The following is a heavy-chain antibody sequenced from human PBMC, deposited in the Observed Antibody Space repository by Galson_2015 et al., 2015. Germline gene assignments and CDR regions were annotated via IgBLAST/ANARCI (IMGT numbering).Heavy chain of an antibody. CDR1: GGPISISNYY. Sequence: LTCTVSGGPISISNYYWAWIRQLPGEGLEWIGSIYYTWSTHYNPSLRSRVTISLDTSKNQFSLKLSSVTAADTAVYYCASNYDRSGSSYFDYWGQGTLVTVSA. D-gene: IGHD3-22*01. CDR2: IYYTWST. J-gene: IGHJ4*02. CDR3: ASNYDRSGSSYFDY. V-gene: IGHV4-39*01.